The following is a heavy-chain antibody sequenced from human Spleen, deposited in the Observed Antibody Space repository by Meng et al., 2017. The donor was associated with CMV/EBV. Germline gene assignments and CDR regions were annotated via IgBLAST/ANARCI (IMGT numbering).Heavy chain of an antibody. CDR3: ARERLYQPLWGDALDI. CDR2: ISSSRSYI. V-gene: IGHV3-21*01. Sequence: GESLKISCVASEFTFSSYSMHWVRQAPGKGLEWVSSISSSRSYIHYRDSVKGRFTISRDNAKTSVYLQMNNLRAEDTALYFCARERLYQPLWGDALDIWGQGTMVTVSS. CDR1: EFTFSSYS. D-gene: IGHD2-2*01. J-gene: IGHJ3*02.